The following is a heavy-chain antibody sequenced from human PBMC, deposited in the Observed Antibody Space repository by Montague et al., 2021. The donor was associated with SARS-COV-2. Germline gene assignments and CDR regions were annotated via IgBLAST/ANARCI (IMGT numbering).Heavy chain of an antibody. V-gene: IGHV4-59*01. CDR3: ARLYLGFNGKMHFFDA. CDR1: GYSITRVF. Sequence: SETLSLTCSVSGYSITRVFWGWLRQPPGKGLEWIGHLHHSGSTNFNASLKSRLTMSPDTSKNQFSLQLSSVTAADTAVYYCARLYLGFNGKMHFFDAWGQGILVTVSS. CDR2: LHHSGST. D-gene: IGHD2-8*01. J-gene: IGHJ4*02.